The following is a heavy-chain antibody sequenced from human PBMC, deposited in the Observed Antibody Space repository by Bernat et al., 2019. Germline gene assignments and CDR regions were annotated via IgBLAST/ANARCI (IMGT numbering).Heavy chain of an antibody. Sequence: QVQLVESGGGVVQPGRSLRLSCATSGFTFSSYAMHWVRQAPGKGLEWVAVISYDGSNKYYADSVKGRFTISRDNSKNTLYLQMNSLRAEDTAVYYCAKDLFFVAVAGIADPWGQGTLVTVSS. J-gene: IGHJ5*02. V-gene: IGHV3-30*04. CDR1: GFTFSSYA. CDR3: AKDLFFVAVAGIADP. D-gene: IGHD6-19*01. CDR2: ISYDGSNK.